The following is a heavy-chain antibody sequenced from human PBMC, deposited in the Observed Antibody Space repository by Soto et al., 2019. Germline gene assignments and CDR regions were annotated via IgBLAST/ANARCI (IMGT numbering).Heavy chain of an antibody. CDR2: IYYSGST. CDR3: AKATEYYDILTGYWVPSSAFDY. V-gene: IGHV4-59*01. CDR1: GGSISSYY. J-gene: IGHJ4*02. D-gene: IGHD3-9*01. Sequence: PSETLSLTCTVSGGSISSYYWSWIRQPPGKGLEWIGYIYYSGSTNYNPSLKSRVTISVDTSKNQFSLKLSSVTAADTAVYYCAKATEYYDILTGYWVPSSAFDYWGQGTLVTVSS.